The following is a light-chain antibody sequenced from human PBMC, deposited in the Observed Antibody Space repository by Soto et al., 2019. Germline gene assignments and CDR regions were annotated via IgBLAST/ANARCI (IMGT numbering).Light chain of an antibody. Sequence: QSVLAQPASVSGSRGQSITISCTGTSSDVGRYNYVSWFQQHPGKVPKLIIYDVSNWPSGVSDRFSGSKSGNTASLTISGLHPEDEADYYCSSFSSRSTFVFGTGTKVTVL. CDR2: DVS. J-gene: IGLJ1*01. V-gene: IGLV2-14*03. CDR3: SSFSSRSTFV. CDR1: SSDVGRYNY.